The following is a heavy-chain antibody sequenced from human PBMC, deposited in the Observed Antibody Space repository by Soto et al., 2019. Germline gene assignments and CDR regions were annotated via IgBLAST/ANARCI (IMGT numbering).Heavy chain of an antibody. CDR3: ARSERFLEWLPYDY. CDR2: INHSGST. D-gene: IGHD3-3*01. CDR1: GGSFSGYY. J-gene: IGHJ4*02. Sequence: SETLSLTCAVYGGSFSGYYWSWIRQPPGKGLEWIGEINHSGSTNYNPSLKSRVTISVDTSKNQFSLKLSSVTAADTAVYYCARSERFLEWLPYDYWGQGTLVTVSS. V-gene: IGHV4-34*01.